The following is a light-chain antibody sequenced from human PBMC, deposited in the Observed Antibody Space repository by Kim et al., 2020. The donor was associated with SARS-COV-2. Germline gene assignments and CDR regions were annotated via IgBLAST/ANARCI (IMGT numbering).Light chain of an antibody. Sequence: EIVLTQSPATLSLSPGERATLSCRASQSVSSYLAWYQQKPGQAPRILIFDASNRTTGIPARFSGSGSGTDFTLTISSLEPEDFAVYYFQQRSNWPPITFGEGTRLEIK. CDR1: QSVSSY. CDR3: QQRSNWPPIT. CDR2: DAS. J-gene: IGKJ5*01. V-gene: IGKV3-11*01.